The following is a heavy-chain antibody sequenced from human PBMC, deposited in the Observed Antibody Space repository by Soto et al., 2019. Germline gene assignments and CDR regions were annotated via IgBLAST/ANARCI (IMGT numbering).Heavy chain of an antibody. CDR2: ISYDGSNK. CDR1: GFTFSSYG. Sequence: QVQLVESGGGVVQPGRSLRLSCAASGFTFSSYGMHWVRQAPGKGLEWVAVISYDGSNKYYADSVKGRFTISRDNSKNTLYLQMNSLRAEDTAVYYCAKDLRSGYYGSGSYSGFDPWGQGTLVTVSS. D-gene: IGHD3-10*01. CDR3: AKDLRSGYYGSGSYSGFDP. J-gene: IGHJ5*02. V-gene: IGHV3-30*18.